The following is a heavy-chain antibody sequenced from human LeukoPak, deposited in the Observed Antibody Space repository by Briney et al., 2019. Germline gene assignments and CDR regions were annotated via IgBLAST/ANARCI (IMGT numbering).Heavy chain of an antibody. J-gene: IGHJ3*02. V-gene: IGHV1-2*02. Sequence: GASVKVSCKASGYTLTGYYMHWVRQAPGQGLEWMGWINPNRGGTNYAQKFQGRVTMTRDTSISTAYMELSRLRSDDTAVYYCARGRSGWTEDAFDIWGQGTMVTVSS. D-gene: IGHD6-19*01. CDR3: ARGRSGWTEDAFDI. CDR2: INPNRGGT. CDR1: GYTLTGYY.